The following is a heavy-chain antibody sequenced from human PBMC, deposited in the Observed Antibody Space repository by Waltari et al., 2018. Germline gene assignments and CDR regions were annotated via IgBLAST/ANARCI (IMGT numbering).Heavy chain of an antibody. D-gene: IGHD3-3*01. CDR1: GGSISSYY. CDR3: AGVRFLGNYYYYYGMDV. V-gene: IGHV4-59*01. CDR2: IYYSGST. J-gene: IGHJ6*02. Sequence: QVQLQESGPGLVKPSETLSLTCTVSGGSISSYYWSWIRQPPGKGLEWIGYIYYSGSTNYNPSLKSRVTISVDTSKNQFSLKLSSVTAADTAVYYCAGVRFLGNYYYYYGMDVWGQGTTVTVSS.